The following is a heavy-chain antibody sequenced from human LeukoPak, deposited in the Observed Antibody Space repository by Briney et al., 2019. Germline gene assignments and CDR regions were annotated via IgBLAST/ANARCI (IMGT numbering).Heavy chain of an antibody. CDR1: GGTFSSYA. D-gene: IGHD3-3*01. J-gene: IGHJ4*02. CDR3: ARAGYDFWSGYSTNFDY. V-gene: IGHV1-69*13. CDR2: IIPIFGTA. Sequence: ASVKVSCKASGGTFSSYAISWVRQAPGQGLEWMGGIIPIFGTANYAQKFQGRVAITADESTSTAYMELSSLRSEDTAVYYCARAGYDFWSGYSTNFDYWGQGTLVTVSS.